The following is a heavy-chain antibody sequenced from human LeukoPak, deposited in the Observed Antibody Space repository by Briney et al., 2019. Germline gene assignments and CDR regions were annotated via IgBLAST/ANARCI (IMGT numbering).Heavy chain of an antibody. Sequence: SETLSLTCTVSGGSISSYYWSWIRQLPGKGLEWIGYIYTSGSTNYNPSLKSRVTISVDTSKNQFSLKLSSVTAADTAVYYCARLGGIAVADYWGQGTLVTVSS. V-gene: IGHV4-4*09. CDR1: GGSISSYY. CDR2: IYTSGST. CDR3: ARLGGIAVADY. D-gene: IGHD6-19*01. J-gene: IGHJ4*02.